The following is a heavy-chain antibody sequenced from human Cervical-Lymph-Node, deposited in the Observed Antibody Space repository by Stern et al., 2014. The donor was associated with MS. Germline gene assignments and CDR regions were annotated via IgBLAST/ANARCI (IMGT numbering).Heavy chain of an antibody. J-gene: IGHJ5*02. CDR2: INPSGGST. CDR1: GYTFTSYY. Sequence: VQLVESGAEVKKPGASVKVSCKASGYTFTSYYMHWVRQAPGQGLEWMGIINPSGGSTSYAQKFQGRVNMTRDTSTSTVYMELSSLRSEDTAVYYCARDRIAARLWFDPWGQGTLVTVSS. CDR3: ARDRIAARLWFDP. D-gene: IGHD6-6*01. V-gene: IGHV1-46*01.